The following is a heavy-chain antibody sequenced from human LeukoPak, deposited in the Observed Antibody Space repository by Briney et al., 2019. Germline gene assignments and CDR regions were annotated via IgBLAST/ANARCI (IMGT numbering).Heavy chain of an antibody. Sequence: ASVTVSCKASGYIFTVYYMHWVRQAPGQGLEWMGWIDPNSGDPNYAQNFQGRVTMTRDTSISTAYMELSSLTSDDTAVYYCASPDYGGHSTFGFWGQGTLVTVSS. V-gene: IGHV1-2*02. D-gene: IGHD4-23*01. CDR2: IDPNSGDP. J-gene: IGHJ4*02. CDR3: ASPDYGGHSTFGF. CDR1: GYIFTVYY.